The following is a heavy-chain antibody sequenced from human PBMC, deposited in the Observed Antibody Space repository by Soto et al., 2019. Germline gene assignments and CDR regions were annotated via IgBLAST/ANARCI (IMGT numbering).Heavy chain of an antibody. V-gene: IGHV3-23*01. J-gene: IGHJ3*02. Sequence: EVQLLESGGGLVQPGGSLRLSCAASGFTFSSYAMSWFRQAPGKGLEWVSAISGSGGSTYYADSVKGRFTISRDNSKNTLNLQMNSLRSEDTAVYYCAKVYSSGWGREGEAFDIRGQETMVTVSS. CDR3: AKVYSSGWGREGEAFDI. CDR2: ISGSGGST. D-gene: IGHD6-19*01. CDR1: GFTFSSYA.